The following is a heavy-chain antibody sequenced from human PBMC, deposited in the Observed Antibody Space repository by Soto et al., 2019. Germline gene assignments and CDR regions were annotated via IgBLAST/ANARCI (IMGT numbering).Heavy chain of an antibody. V-gene: IGHV3-21*01. CDR2: ISSSSSYI. CDR3: ARDSRAGTRPTYYHYYGMDV. Sequence: GGSLRLSCAASGLTFSSYSMNWVRQAPGKGLEWVSSISSSSSYIYYADSVKGRFTISRDNAKNSLYLQMNSLRAEDTAVYYCARDSRAGTRPTYYHYYGMDVWGQGTTVTVSS. CDR1: GLTFSSYS. J-gene: IGHJ6*02. D-gene: IGHD6-6*01.